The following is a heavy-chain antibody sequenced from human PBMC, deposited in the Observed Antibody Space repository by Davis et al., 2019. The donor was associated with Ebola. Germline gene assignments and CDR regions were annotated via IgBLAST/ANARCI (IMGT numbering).Heavy chain of an antibody. D-gene: IGHD4-11*01. Sequence: GESLKISCAASGFTFSSYSMNWVRQAPGKGLEWVSYISTTSGTIYYADSVKGRFTISRDNSKNTLYLQMNSLRAEDTAVYYCANAPTTVTTLGMDVWGQGTTVTVSS. V-gene: IGHV3-48*01. CDR1: GFTFSSYS. CDR3: ANAPTTVTTLGMDV. CDR2: ISTTSGTI. J-gene: IGHJ6*02.